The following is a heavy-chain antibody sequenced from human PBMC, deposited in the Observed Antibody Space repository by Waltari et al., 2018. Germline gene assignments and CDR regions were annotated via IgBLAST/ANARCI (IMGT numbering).Heavy chain of an antibody. CDR1: GFTVSSNY. V-gene: IGHV3-53*01. D-gene: IGHD2-8*02. Sequence: EVQLVESGGGLIQPGGSLRLSCAASGFTVSSNYMSWVRQAPGKGLEWVSVIDSGGSTYYADSVKGRFTISRDNSKNTLYLQMNSLRAEDTAVYYCARDRHDDGGVPFDYWGQGTLVTVSS. J-gene: IGHJ4*02. CDR2: IDSGGST. CDR3: ARDRHDDGGVPFDY.